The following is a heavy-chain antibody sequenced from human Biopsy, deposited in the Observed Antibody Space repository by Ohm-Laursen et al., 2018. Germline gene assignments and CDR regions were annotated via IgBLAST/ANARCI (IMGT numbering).Heavy chain of an antibody. D-gene: IGHD1-26*01. J-gene: IGHJ4*02. Sequence: SVKVSCKASGYSFTSYYMHWVRQAPGQGLEWMGGIIPMFGTANYAQMFQGRVTISADESTSTSYMELSSLTTEDTAIYYCARGPHSGSHSCFDYWGRGTLVTASS. CDR1: GYSFTSYY. CDR3: ARGPHSGSHSCFDY. CDR2: IIPMFGTA. V-gene: IGHV1-69*13.